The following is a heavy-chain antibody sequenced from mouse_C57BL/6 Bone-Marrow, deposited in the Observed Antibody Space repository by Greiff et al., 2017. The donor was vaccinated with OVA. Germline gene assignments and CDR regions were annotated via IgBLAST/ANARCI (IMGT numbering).Heavy chain of an antibody. V-gene: IGHV1-69*01. Sequence: QVQLQQSGAELVMPGASVKLSCKASGYTFTSYWMHWVKQRPGQGLEWIGEIDPSDSYTNYNQKFKGKSTLTVDKSSSTAYMQLSSLTSEDSAVYYCARKDDGYDGGAWFAYWGQGTLVTVSA. CDR3: ARKDDGYDGGAWFAY. CDR1: GYTFTSYW. D-gene: IGHD2-2*01. CDR2: IDPSDSYT. J-gene: IGHJ3*01.